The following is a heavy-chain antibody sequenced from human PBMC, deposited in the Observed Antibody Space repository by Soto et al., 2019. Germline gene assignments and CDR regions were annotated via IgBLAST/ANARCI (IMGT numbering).Heavy chain of an antibody. Sequence: PSETLSLTCTVSGGSINSGGYYRSWIRQHPGKGLEWIGYINYSGSTNYNASLKSRVIISLDTSKNQFSLKLSSVTAADTPVYYCARGRAVFFWSSRRDNWFDPLEQGTLVAFST. CDR1: GGSINSGGYY. D-gene: IGHD3-3*01. V-gene: IGHV4-31*03. CDR3: ARGRAVFFWSSRRDNWFDP. J-gene: IGHJ5*02. CDR2: INYSGST.